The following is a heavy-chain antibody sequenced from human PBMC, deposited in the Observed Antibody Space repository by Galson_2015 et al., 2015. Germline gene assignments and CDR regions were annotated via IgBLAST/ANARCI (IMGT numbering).Heavy chain of an antibody. D-gene: IGHD6-19*01. CDR2: ISGYNGGT. V-gene: IGHV1-18*04. J-gene: IGHJ5*01. CDR1: GYSFSNYG. Sequence: QSGAEVKKPGASVTVSCTASGYSFSNYGISWVRQAPGQGLEWMGWISGYNGGTNYPQKFQGRVTMTTDTSTSTAYMEVRGLGSDDTAVYYCARDPGKTSSWSWFDSWGQGTLVTVSS. CDR3: ARDPGKTSSWSWFDS.